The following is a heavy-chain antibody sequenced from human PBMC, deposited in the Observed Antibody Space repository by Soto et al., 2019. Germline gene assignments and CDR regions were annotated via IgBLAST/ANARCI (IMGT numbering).Heavy chain of an antibody. Sequence: QAPLVQSGAEVKKPGASVKVSCKASGYTFTIYEIYWVRQAPGQKLEWMGWINVGNGNTKYSQKFQGRVTITRDTSASTDDMELSGLTFEDTAVYYCARNYHGLGVWGKGTTVTVSS. CDR3: ARNYHGLGV. CDR1: GYTFTIYE. J-gene: IGHJ6*04. V-gene: IGHV1-3*01. D-gene: IGHD3-10*01. CDR2: INVGNGNT.